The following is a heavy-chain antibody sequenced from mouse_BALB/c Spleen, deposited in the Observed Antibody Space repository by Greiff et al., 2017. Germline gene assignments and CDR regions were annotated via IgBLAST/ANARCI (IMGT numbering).Heavy chain of an antibody. CDR2: IYPGDGDT. J-gene: IGHJ2*01. CDR3: ARGTGYFDY. V-gene: IGHV1-82*01. CDR1: GYAFSSSW. Sequence: QVQLQQSGPELVKPGASVKISCKASGYAFSSSWMNWVKQRPGQGLEWIGRIYPGDGDTNYNGKFKGKATLTADKSSSTAYMQLSSLTSVDSAVYYCARGTGYFDYWGQGTTLTVSS. D-gene: IGHD3-3*01.